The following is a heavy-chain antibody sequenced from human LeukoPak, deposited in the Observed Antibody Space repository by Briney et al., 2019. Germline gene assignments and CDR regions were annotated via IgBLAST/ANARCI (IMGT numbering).Heavy chain of an antibody. V-gene: IGHV4-34*01. D-gene: IGHD3-10*01. J-gene: IGHJ3*02. CDR2: INHSGST. CDR1: GGSFSGYY. Sequence: SETLSLTCAVYGGSFSGYYWSWIRQPPGKGLEWIGEINHSGSTNYNPSLKSRVTISVDTSKNQFSLKLSSVTAADTAVYYCARSSYYYAADASDIWGQGTMVTVSS. CDR3: ARSSYYYAADASDI.